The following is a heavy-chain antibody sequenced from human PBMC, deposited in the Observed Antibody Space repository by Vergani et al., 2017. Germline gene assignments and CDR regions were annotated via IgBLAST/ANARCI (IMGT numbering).Heavy chain of an antibody. CDR2: IKQDGSEK. J-gene: IGHJ5*02. D-gene: IGHD3-16*01. CDR3: ARDYGWGPPQSRRLLYDIGWFDP. CDR1: GFTFSAYW. Sequence: EVLLVESGGGLVQPGGSLRLSCAASGFTFSAYWMNWVRQAPGKGLEWVANIKQDGSEKYYVDSVKGRFTISRDNANNLVYLQMSSVRADDTAVYYCARDYGWGPPQSRRLLYDIGWFDPWGQGTLVTVSS. V-gene: IGHV3-7*01.